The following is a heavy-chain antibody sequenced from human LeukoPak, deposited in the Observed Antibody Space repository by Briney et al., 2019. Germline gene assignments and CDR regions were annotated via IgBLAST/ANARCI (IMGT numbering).Heavy chain of an antibody. CDR1: GFTFSSCA. CDR2: ISIDGDRT. Sequence: GRSLRLSCAASGFTFSSCAMSWVRQAPGKGPERVSTISIDGDRTYYADSAKGRFTVSRDTSKNTLYLQMNSLRAEDTAVYYCARKGIGSSRYQNMDVWGKGTTVTVSS. CDR3: ARKGIGSSRYQNMDV. D-gene: IGHD6-25*01. V-gene: IGHV3-23*01. J-gene: IGHJ6*03.